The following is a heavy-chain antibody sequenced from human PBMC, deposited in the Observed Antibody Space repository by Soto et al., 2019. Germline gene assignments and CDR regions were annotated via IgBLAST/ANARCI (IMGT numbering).Heavy chain of an antibody. J-gene: IGHJ4*02. V-gene: IGHV4-30-4*01. Sequence: SETLSLPCTVSGGSISSGDYYWSWIRQPPGKGLEWIGYIYYSGSTYYNPSLKSRVTISVDTSKNQFSLKLSSVTAADTAVYYCARGVEYGSGSKLLYYFDYWGQGTLVTVSS. CDR2: IYYSGST. CDR3: ARGVEYGSGSKLLYYFDY. D-gene: IGHD3-10*01. CDR1: GGSISSGDYY.